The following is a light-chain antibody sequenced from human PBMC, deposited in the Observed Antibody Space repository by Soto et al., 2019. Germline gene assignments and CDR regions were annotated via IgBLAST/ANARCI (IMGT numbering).Light chain of an antibody. CDR2: GVS. CDR1: QSVSSSY. V-gene: IGKV3-20*01. Sequence: EIVLTQSPGTLSLSPGERATLSCRASQSVSSSYLAWYQQKPGQAPRLLIYGVSSRATGIPDRFSGSGSGTDFTLTISSLEPEDFAVYYCQQYGSSPLTFGGGTKVEIK. CDR3: QQYGSSPLT. J-gene: IGKJ4*01.